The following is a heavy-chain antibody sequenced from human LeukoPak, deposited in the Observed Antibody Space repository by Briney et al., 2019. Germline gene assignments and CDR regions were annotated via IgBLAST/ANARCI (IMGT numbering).Heavy chain of an antibody. D-gene: IGHD6-13*01. CDR2: ISYDGSQK. J-gene: IGHJ4*02. CDR3: AGADSSSWHNFDY. Sequence: GGSLRLSCAASGFSFSDYAMHWVRQAPGKGLEWVAVISYDGSQKYYADSLKGRFTISRDNSKNTLYVQMNSLRAEDTAVYYCAGADSSSWHNFDYWGQGTLVTVSS. V-gene: IGHV3-30-3*01. CDR1: GFSFSDYA.